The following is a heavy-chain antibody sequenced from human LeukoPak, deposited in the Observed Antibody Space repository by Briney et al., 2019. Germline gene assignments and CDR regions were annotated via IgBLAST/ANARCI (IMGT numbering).Heavy chain of an antibody. Sequence: GASVKVSCKVSGYTLTELSMHWVRQAPGKGLEWMGGFDPEDGETIYAQKFQGRVTMTEDTSTDTAYMELSSLRSEDTAVYYCARVGYCSSTSCYDYWGQGTLVTVSS. CDR2: FDPEDGET. D-gene: IGHD2-2*01. V-gene: IGHV1-24*01. J-gene: IGHJ4*02. CDR1: GYTLTELS. CDR3: ARVGYCSSTSCYDY.